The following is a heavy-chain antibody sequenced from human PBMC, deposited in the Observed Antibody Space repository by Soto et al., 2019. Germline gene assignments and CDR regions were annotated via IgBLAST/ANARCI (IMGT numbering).Heavy chain of an antibody. J-gene: IGHJ6*02. Sequence: SVKVSCKASGFTFTSSAVQWVRQARGQRLEWIGWIVVGSGNTNYAQKFQERVTITRDMSTSTAYMELSSLRSKDTAVYYCAAGGYDWNYVLVDYYHGMDVWGQGTTVTVSS. CDR2: IVVGSGNT. CDR3: AAGGYDWNYVLVDYYHGMDV. CDR1: GFTFTSSA. D-gene: IGHD1-7*01. V-gene: IGHV1-58*01.